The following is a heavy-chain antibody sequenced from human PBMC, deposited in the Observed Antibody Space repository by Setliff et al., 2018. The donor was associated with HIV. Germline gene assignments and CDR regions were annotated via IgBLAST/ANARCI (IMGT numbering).Heavy chain of an antibody. V-gene: IGHV4-61*02. CDR2: VYSSGST. D-gene: IGHD3-9*01. CDR1: GDSINSGTYY. CDR3: AREKRYFDWSPPRDHNYYYMDV. Sequence: PSETLSLTCTVSGDSINSGTYYWNWLRQPAGKGLEWIGRVYSSGSTNYSPSLKSRLTMSVDTSKNQFYLKLNSVTAAYTAVYYCAREKRYFDWSPPRDHNYYYMDVWGKGTTVTVSS. J-gene: IGHJ6*03.